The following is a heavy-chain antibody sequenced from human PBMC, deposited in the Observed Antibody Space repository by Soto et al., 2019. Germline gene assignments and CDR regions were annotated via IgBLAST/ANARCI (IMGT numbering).Heavy chain of an antibody. J-gene: IGHJ5*02. D-gene: IGHD5-12*01. CDR1: GYTFFTYD. Sequence: AASGKVSCKASGYTFFTYDISWVRQAPGQGLEWMGWISTYSGDTKYAQKFQGRVTMTTDTSTTTAYLELRSLRSDDTAVYYCARHHGPTTSENWFDPWGQGTLVTVSS. CDR3: ARHHGPTTSENWFDP. CDR2: ISTYSGDT. V-gene: IGHV1-18*01.